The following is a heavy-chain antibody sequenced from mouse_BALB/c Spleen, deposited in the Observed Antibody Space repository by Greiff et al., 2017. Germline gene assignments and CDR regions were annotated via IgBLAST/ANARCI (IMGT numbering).Heavy chain of an antibody. CDR3: ARDYYGSSPLWYFDV. D-gene: IGHD1-1*01. V-gene: IGHV5-6-5*01. J-gene: IGHJ1*01. Sequence: EVQLVESGGGLVKPGGSLKLSCAASGFTFSSYAMSWVRQTPEKRLEWVASISSGGSTYYPDSVKGRFTISRDNARNILYLQMSSLRSEDTAMYYCARDYYGSSPLWYFDVWGAGTTVTVSS. CDR1: GFTFSSYA. CDR2: ISSGGST.